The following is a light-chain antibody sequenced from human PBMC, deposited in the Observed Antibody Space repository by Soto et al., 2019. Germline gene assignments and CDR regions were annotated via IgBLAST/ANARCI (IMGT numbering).Light chain of an antibody. J-gene: IGKJ5*01. CDR3: QQRSNWPQIT. CDR2: DAS. Sequence: EIVLTQSPATLSLSPGERATLSCRASQSVSSYLAWYQQKPGQAPRLLIYDASNRATGIPARFSGSGSGTDSTLTISSLEPEDFAVYYCQQRSNWPQITFGQGTRLEIK. CDR1: QSVSSY. V-gene: IGKV3-11*01.